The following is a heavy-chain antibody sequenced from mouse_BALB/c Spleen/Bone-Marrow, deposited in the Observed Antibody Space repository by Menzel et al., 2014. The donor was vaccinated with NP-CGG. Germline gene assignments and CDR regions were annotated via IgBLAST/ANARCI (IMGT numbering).Heavy chain of an antibody. CDR3: ASYYYGSSLFAY. CDR2: IDPANGNT. V-gene: IGHV14-3*02. D-gene: IGHD1-1*01. CDR1: GFNIKDTY. J-gene: IGHJ3*01. Sequence: VQLKQSGAELVKPGASVKLSCTASGFNIKDTYMHWVKQRPEQGLEWIGRIDPANGNTKYDPKFQGKATITADTSSNTAYLQLSSLTSEDTAVYYCASYYYGSSLFAYWGQGTLVTVPA.